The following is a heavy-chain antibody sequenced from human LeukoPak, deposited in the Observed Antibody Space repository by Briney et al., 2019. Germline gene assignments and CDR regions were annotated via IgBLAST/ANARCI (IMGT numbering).Heavy chain of an antibody. CDR3: AKDLHDILTGSPPGWFDP. J-gene: IGHJ5*02. D-gene: IGHD3-9*01. CDR1: GFTFSSYA. Sequence: GGSLRLSCAASGFTFSSYAMSWVRQAPGKGLEWVSAISGSGGSTYYADSVKGRFTISRDNSKNTLYLRMNSLRAEDTAVYYCAKDLHDILTGSPPGWFDPWGQGTLVTVSS. V-gene: IGHV3-23*01. CDR2: ISGSGGST.